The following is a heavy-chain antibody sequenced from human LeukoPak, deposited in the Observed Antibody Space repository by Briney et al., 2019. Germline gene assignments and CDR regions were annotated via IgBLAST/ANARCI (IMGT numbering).Heavy chain of an antibody. D-gene: IGHD1-26*01. Sequence: SETLSLTCTVSGYSISSGYYWGWIRQPPGRGLGWVGSIYHSGSTYYTPSLKSRVTISVDTSKNQFSLRLRSVTAADTAVYYCARGKSRGSHIDYWGQGTLVTVSS. CDR3: ARGKSRGSHIDY. CDR2: IYHSGST. V-gene: IGHV4-38-2*02. CDR1: GYSISSGYY. J-gene: IGHJ4*02.